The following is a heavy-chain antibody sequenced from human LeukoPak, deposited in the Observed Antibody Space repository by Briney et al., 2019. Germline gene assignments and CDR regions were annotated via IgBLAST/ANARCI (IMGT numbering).Heavy chain of an antibody. Sequence: ASVKVSCKVSGYTFTDYYMHWVQQAPGKGLEWMGLVDPEDGETIYAEKFQGRVTITADTSTDTAYMELSSLRSEDTAGYYCAPPTYYGGKTVFDYWGQGTLVTVSS. CDR2: VDPEDGET. CDR1: GYTFTDYY. J-gene: IGHJ4*02. D-gene: IGHD4-23*01. V-gene: IGHV1-69-2*01. CDR3: APPTYYGGKTVFDY.